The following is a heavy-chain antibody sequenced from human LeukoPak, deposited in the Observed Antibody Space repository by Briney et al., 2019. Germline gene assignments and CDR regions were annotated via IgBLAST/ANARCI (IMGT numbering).Heavy chain of an antibody. J-gene: IGHJ4*02. CDR1: GFTFSSYW. V-gene: IGHV3-7*01. CDR3: ARDRYVDTATVDY. CDR2: IKQDGGEK. D-gene: IGHD5-18*01. Sequence: PGGSLRLSCAVSGFTFSSYWMNWVRQAPGKGLEWVASIKQDGGEKYYVDSVKGRFTISRDNAKNSLYLQMNSLRAEDTAVYYCARDRYVDTATVDYWGQGTLVTVSS.